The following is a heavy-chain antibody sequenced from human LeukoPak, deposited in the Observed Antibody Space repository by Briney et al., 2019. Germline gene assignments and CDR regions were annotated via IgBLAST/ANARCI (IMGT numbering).Heavy chain of an antibody. CDR3: ARLRDYGNLFFYFYMDV. V-gene: IGHV4-39*02. D-gene: IGHD4-17*01. CDR1: GVSTGSQNFY. J-gene: IGHJ6*03. Sequence: SETLSLTCSVSGVSTGSQNFYWAWIRQLPGKGLEWIGNIYHTGSAYYSAALKSRVTISIDTSKDNFSLRLTSLTAADTAVYYCARLRDYGNLFFYFYMDVWGKGATVTVSS. CDR2: IYHTGSA.